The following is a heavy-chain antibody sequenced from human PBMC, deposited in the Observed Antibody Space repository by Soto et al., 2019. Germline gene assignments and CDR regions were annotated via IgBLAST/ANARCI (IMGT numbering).Heavy chain of an antibody. Sequence: SGPTLVNPTQTLTLTCTFSGFSLSTSGVGVGWIRQPPGKALEWLALIYWYDDKRYSPSLKSRLTITKDTSKNQVVLTMTNMEPVDTATYYCAHVPAAKLCFQHWGQGTLVTVSS. D-gene: IGHD2-2*01. CDR3: AHVPAAKLCFQH. J-gene: IGHJ1*01. CDR1: GFSLSTSGVG. CDR2: IYWYDDK. V-gene: IGHV2-5*01.